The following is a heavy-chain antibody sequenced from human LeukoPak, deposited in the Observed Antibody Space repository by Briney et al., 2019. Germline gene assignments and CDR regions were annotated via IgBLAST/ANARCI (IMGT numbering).Heavy chain of an antibody. CDR2: IYYSGST. Sequence: SETLSLTCTVSGGSISSYYWSWIRQPPGKGLEWIGYIYYSGSTNYNPSLKSRVTISVDMSKNQFSLKLSSVTAADTAVYYCATLRRASSGWYRAEYFQHWGQGTLVTVSS. D-gene: IGHD6-19*01. CDR1: GGSISSYY. J-gene: IGHJ1*01. V-gene: IGHV4-59*08. CDR3: ATLRRASSGWYRAEYFQH.